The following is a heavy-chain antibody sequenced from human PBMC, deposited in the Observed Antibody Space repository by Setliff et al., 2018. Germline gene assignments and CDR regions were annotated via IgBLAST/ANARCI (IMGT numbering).Heavy chain of an antibody. CDR1: GGSVSSTSHY. CDR2: VYYSGYT. Sequence: SETLSLTCNVSGGSVSSTSHYWGWTRQPPGKGMEWIGSVYYSGYTYYNPSLQSRVTISVDMSKNQFSMKLTSVTAAGTAVYYCARVDFTMIQGVLGLWGQGTLVTVSS. J-gene: IGHJ1*01. D-gene: IGHD3-10*01. V-gene: IGHV4-39*07. CDR3: ARVDFTMIQGVLGL.